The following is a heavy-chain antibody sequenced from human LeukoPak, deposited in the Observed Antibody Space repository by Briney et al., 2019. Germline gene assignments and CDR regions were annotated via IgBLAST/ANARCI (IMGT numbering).Heavy chain of an antibody. Sequence: SVKVSCKASGGTFSSYAISWVRQAPGQGLEWMGGIIPIFGTANYAQKFQGRVTITADDSTSTAYMELSSLRSEDTAVYYCARERYGSGSYYILGFDYWGQGTLVTVSS. V-gene: IGHV1-69*01. CDR1: GGTFSSYA. CDR2: IIPIFGTA. CDR3: ARERYGSGSYYILGFDY. D-gene: IGHD3-10*01. J-gene: IGHJ4*02.